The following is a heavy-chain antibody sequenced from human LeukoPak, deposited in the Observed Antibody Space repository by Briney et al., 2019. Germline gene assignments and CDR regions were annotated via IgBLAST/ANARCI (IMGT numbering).Heavy chain of an antibody. CDR2: INPSGGST. V-gene: IGHV1-46*01. Sequence: ASVKVSCKASGGTFSSYAISWVRQAPGQGLEWMGIINPSGGSTSYAQKFQGRVTMTRDTSTSTVYMELSSLRSEDTAVYYCARDLREGSYYYGMDVWGQGTTVTVSS. CDR3: ARDLREGSYYYGMDV. J-gene: IGHJ6*02. D-gene: IGHD5-12*01. CDR1: GGTFSSYA.